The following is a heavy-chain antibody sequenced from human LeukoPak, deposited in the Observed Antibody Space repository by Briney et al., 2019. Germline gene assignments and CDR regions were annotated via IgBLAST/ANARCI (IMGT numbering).Heavy chain of an antibody. CDR3: ATEVAAAGSCDY. V-gene: IGHV1-46*01. CDR2: INPSGGST. CDR1: GYTFTSYY. J-gene: IGHJ4*02. D-gene: IGHD6-13*01. Sequence: ASVKVSCKASGYTFTSYYMHWVRQAPGQGLEWMGIINPSGGSTSYAQKFQGRVTMTRDTSTSTVYMELSSLRSEDTAVYYCATEVAAAGSCDYWGQGTLVTVSS.